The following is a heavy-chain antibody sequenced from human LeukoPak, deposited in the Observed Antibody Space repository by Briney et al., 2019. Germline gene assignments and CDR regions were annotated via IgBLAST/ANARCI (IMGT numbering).Heavy chain of an antibody. D-gene: IGHD5-12*01. J-gene: IGHJ4*02. CDR3: ARAGSHSGYDLLFDY. CDR1: GGSISSYY. V-gene: IGHV4-59*01. CDR2: IYYSGST. Sequence: SETLSLTCTVSGGSISSYYWNWIRQPPGKGLEWIGYIYYSGSTNYNPSLKSRVTISVDTSKNQFSLRLSSVTAADTAVYYCARAGSHSGYDLLFDYWGQGTLVTVSS.